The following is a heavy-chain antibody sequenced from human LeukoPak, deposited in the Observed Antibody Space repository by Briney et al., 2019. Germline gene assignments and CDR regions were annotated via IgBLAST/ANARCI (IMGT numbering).Heavy chain of an antibody. J-gene: IGHJ6*02. CDR3: ARSVTTVTPGYYYGMDV. D-gene: IGHD4-17*01. V-gene: IGHV3-30-3*01. CDR1: GFTFGSYA. Sequence: PGRSLRLSCAASGFTFGSYAMHWVRQAPGKGLEWVAVISYDGSNKYYADSVKGRFTISRDNSKNTLYLRMNSLRAEDTAVYYCARSVTTVTPGYYYGMDVWGQGTTVTVSS. CDR2: ISYDGSNK.